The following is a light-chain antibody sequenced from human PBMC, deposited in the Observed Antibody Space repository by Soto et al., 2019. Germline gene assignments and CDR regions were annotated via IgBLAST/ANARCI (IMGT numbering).Light chain of an antibody. CDR2: DVS. V-gene: IGLV2-14*01. J-gene: IGLJ1*01. CDR3: SSYTSSSTRV. Sequence: QSVLTQPASVSGSPGQSITISCTGTSSDVGDYNYVSWYQQHPGKAPKLMIYDVSNRPSGVSNRFSGSKSGNTASLTISGLQAEDEADYYCSSYTSSSTRVFGTGTTVTV. CDR1: SSDVGDYNY.